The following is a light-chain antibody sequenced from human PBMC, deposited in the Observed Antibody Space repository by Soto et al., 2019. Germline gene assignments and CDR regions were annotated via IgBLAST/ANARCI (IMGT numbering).Light chain of an antibody. CDR3: AAWDNSLNAYV. CDR2: RNN. V-gene: IGLV1-44*01. Sequence: QSVLTQPPSASGTPGQRVTISCSGSSSNIGSDPVNWYQQLPGTAPKLLIYRNNQRPSGVPDRFSGSKSGTSASLAISGLQSEDEADFYCAAWDNSLNAYVFGTGTKLTVL. J-gene: IGLJ1*01. CDR1: SSNIGSDP.